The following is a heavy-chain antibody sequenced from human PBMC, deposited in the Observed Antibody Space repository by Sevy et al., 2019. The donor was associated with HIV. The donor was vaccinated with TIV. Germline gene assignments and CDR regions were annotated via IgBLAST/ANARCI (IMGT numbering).Heavy chain of an antibody. Sequence: SETLSLTCTVSGGSISSYYWSWIRQPPGKGLEWIGYIYYSGSTNYNPSLKSRVTISVDTSKNQFSLKLSSVTAVDTAVYYCARGGFPGDAFDIWGQGTMVTVSS. CDR3: ARGGFPGDAFDI. J-gene: IGHJ3*02. D-gene: IGHD3-10*01. V-gene: IGHV4-59*01. CDR1: GGSISSYY. CDR2: IYYSGST.